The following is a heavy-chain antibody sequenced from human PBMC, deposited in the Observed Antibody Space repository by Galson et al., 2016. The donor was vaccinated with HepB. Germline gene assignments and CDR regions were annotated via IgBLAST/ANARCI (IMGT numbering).Heavy chain of an antibody. V-gene: IGHV3-9*01. CDR1: GFGFDDFA. D-gene: IGHD1-26*01. CDR2: ISWSGNSI. J-gene: IGHJ4*02. Sequence: SLRLSCAASGFGFDDFAMHWVRQAPEKGLEWVSGISWSGNSIAYADPVKGRFTISRDNAKNSLFLQMRNLRPEDAAFYYCVKDNWEREAGIGGYFDLWGQGTLVTVSS. CDR3: VKDNWEREAGIGGYFDL.